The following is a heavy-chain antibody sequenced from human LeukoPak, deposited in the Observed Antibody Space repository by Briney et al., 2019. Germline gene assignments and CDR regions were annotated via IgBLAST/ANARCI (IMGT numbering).Heavy chain of an antibody. J-gene: IGHJ6*03. CDR3: ARDRRVARGTYMDV. V-gene: IGHV4-39*07. CDR1: GGSISSSSYY. Sequence: SETLSLTCTVSGGSISSSSYYWGWIRQPPGKGLEWIGSIYYSGSTYYNPSLKSRVTIPVDTSKNQFSLKLSSVTAADTAVYYCARDRRVARGTYMDVWGKGTTDTVSS. CDR2: IYYSGST. D-gene: IGHD3-10*01.